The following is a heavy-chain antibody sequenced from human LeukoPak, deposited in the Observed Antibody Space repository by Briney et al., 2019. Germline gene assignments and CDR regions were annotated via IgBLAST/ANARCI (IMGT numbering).Heavy chain of an antibody. CDR2: IYYSGST. CDR3: AREVGATSFDY. J-gene: IGHJ4*02. Sequence: PSETLSLTCAVYGGSFSGYYWSWIRQPPGKGLEWIGYIYYSGSTNYNPSLKSRVTISVDTSKNQFSLKLSSVTAADTAVYYCAREVGATSFDYWGQGTLVTVSS. CDR1: GGSFSGYY. V-gene: IGHV4-59*01. D-gene: IGHD1-26*01.